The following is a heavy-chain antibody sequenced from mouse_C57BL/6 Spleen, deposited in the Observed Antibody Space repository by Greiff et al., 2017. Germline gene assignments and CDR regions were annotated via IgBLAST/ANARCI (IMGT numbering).Heavy chain of an antibody. Sequence: EVQLVESGGGLVKPGGSLKLSCAASGFTFSDYGMHWVRQAPEKGLEWVAYISSGSSTIYYADTVKGRFTISRDNAKNTLFLQMTSLRSEDTAMYYCASTDYYGSSYLDYWGQGTTLTVSS. CDR2: ISSGSSTI. D-gene: IGHD1-1*01. V-gene: IGHV5-17*01. J-gene: IGHJ2*01. CDR3: ASTDYYGSSYLDY. CDR1: GFTFSDYG.